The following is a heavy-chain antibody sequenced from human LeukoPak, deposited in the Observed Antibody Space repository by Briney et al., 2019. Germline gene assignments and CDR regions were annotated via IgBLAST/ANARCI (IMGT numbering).Heavy chain of an antibody. V-gene: IGHV1-2*02. CDR3: ARGGSSSWFEPAEYYFDY. Sequence: ASVKVSCKASGYTFTGYYMHWVRQAPGQELEWMGWINPNSGGTNYAQKFQGRVTMTRDTSISTAYMELSRLRSDDTAVYYCARGGSSSWFEPAEYYFDYWGQGTLVTVSS. J-gene: IGHJ4*02. CDR1: GYTFTGYY. D-gene: IGHD6-13*01. CDR2: INPNSGGT.